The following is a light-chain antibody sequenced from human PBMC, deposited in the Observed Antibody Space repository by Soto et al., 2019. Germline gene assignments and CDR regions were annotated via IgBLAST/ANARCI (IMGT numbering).Light chain of an antibody. Sequence: DIQMTQSPSTLSASVGERVTITCRASQSISSWLAWYQQKPGKAPKVLIYDASSLESGVPSRFSGRGSGTEFTLTISSLQPDYFATYYCQQYNSPYTFGQGTKLEIK. CDR1: QSISSW. J-gene: IGKJ2*01. V-gene: IGKV1-5*01. CDR3: QQYNSPYT. CDR2: DAS.